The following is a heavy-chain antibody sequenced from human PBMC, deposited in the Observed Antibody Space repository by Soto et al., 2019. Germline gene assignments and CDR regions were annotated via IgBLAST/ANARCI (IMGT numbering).Heavy chain of an antibody. CDR1: GFTFSSYW. Sequence: PGGSLRLSCAASGFTFSSYWMHWVRQAPGKGLVWVSRINSDGSSTSYADSVKGRFTISRDNAKNTLYLQMNSLRAEDTAVYYCARDQTAALPYYYYGMDFWGQGTMVTVSS. D-gene: IGHD6-13*01. V-gene: IGHV3-74*01. CDR3: ARDQTAALPYYYYGMDF. J-gene: IGHJ6*02. CDR2: INSDGSST.